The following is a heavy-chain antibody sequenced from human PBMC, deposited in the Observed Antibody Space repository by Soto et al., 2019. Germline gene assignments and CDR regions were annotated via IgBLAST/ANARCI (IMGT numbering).Heavy chain of an antibody. J-gene: IGHJ5*02. CDR3: GSVRPSGYVLS. CDR1: GGSLSSYY. CDR2: VYFSGNT. V-gene: IGHV4-59*01. Sequence: PSETLSLTCTVSGGSLSSYYWTWIRQSPGKGLEWIGYVYFSGNTNYNPSLKSRVTISIDTSKNQFSLRVASVTAADTAFYYCGSVRPSGYVLSWGQGTLVTVSS. D-gene: IGHD6-25*01.